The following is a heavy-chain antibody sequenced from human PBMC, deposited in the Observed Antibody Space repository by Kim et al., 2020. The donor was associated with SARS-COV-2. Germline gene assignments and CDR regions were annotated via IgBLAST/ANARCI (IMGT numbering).Heavy chain of an antibody. J-gene: IGHJ5*02. CDR3: ASLRGFRSYDYGFDP. Sequence: SETLSLTCTVSGGSISNSDYYWNWIRQPPGQGLEWIGYIFYSGSTYYNPSLKSRVTISIDTSKNQFSLKLSSVTAADTAVYYCASLRGFRSYDYGFDPWGQGSLVTVSS. V-gene: IGHV4-30-4*01. CDR2: IFYSGST. CDR1: GGSISNSDYY. D-gene: IGHD5-12*01.